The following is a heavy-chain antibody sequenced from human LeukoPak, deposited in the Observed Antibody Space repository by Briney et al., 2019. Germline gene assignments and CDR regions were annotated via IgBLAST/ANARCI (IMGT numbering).Heavy chain of an antibody. CDR2: IYPGDSDT. V-gene: IGHV5-51*01. CDR1: GSSFTSYW. CDR3: SRETHYYCSGSYSYYMDV. J-gene: IGHJ6*03. D-gene: IGHD3-10*01. Sequence: PGGSLQISCQGSGSSFTSYWIGWVRQLPGKGLEWMGIIYPGDSDTRYSPSFQGQVTISADKSISTAYLQWSILKASDTAMYYCSRETHYYCSGSYSYYMDVWGKGTTVTVSS.